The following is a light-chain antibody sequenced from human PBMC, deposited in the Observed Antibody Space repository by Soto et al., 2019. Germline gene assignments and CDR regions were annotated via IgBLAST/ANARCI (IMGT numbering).Light chain of an antibody. CDR2: DAS. CDR1: QSVSRDY. J-gene: IGKJ5*01. Sequence: DMVLTQSPDTLSLSPGERATLSCRATQSVSRDYLVWYQQKPGQAPRLLIYDASNRATGIPTRFSGSWSGTDFTLTISSLEPEGFAVHNCQQRSNWPSGIPFGQGTRPAIK. V-gene: IGKV3-11*01. CDR3: QQRSNWPSGIP.